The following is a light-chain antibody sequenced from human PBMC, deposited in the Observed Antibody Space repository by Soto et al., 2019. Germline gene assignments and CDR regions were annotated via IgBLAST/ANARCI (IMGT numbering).Light chain of an antibody. V-gene: IGKV1-39*01. CDR1: QSISKY. CDR2: AAS. J-gene: IGKJ1*01. Sequence: DFQMTQSPSSLSASIGDRVTITCRASQSISKYLNWYQQKLGKAPKLLIYAASHLQRGVPSRFRGSGSGTDFTLTISSQQPEDFATYYCQQSYNVFSWTFGQGTKVDIK. CDR3: QQSYNVFSWT.